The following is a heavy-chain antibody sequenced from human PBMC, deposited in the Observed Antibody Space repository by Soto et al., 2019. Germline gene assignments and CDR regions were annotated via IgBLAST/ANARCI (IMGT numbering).Heavy chain of an antibody. CDR2: ITPIFGTA. J-gene: IGHJ6*02. CDR1: GGTFSSYA. D-gene: IGHD4-17*01. Sequence: QVQLVQSGAEVKKPGSSVKVSCKASGGTFSSYAISWVRPAPGQGLEWMGGITPIFGTANYAQKCQGRVTITADESTSTAYMELSSLRSEDTAVYYCARASYGDYYYYSGMDVWGQGTTVTVSS. V-gene: IGHV1-69*01. CDR3: ARASYGDYYYYSGMDV.